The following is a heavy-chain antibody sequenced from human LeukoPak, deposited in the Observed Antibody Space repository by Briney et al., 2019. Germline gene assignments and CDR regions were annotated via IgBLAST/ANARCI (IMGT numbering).Heavy chain of an antibody. CDR2: INSDGSST. J-gene: IGHJ4*02. D-gene: IGHD3-22*01. CDR1: GFTFSSYW. CDR3: ARMPYYYDSSGYLDY. V-gene: IGHV3-74*01. Sequence: PGGSLRLSCAASGFTFSSYWMHWVRHAPGKGLVWVSRINSDGSSTTYADSVKGRFTISRDNAKNTLYLQMNSLRAEDTAVYYCARMPYYYDSSGYLDYWGQGTLVTVSS.